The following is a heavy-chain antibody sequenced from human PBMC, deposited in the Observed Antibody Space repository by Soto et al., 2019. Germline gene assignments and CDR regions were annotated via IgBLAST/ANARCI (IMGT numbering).Heavy chain of an antibody. D-gene: IGHD3-16*01. J-gene: IGHJ3*01. CDR3: ARDLIYGRCFDF. CDR2: IIPIFGTA. V-gene: IGHV1-69*13. CDR1: GGTFSSYA. Sequence: GASVKVSCKASGGTFSSYAISWVRQAPGQGLEWMGGIIPIFGTANYAQKFQGRVTITADESTSTAYMELSSLRSEDTAVYYCARDLIYGRCFDFWGQGTMVTVSS.